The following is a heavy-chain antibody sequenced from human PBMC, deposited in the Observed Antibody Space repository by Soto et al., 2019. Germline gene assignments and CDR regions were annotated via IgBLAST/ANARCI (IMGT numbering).Heavy chain of an antibody. CDR2: IYYSGST. CDR3: ARDSTGSITMVRGHQNWFDP. Sequence: PSETLSLTCTVSGGSISSGDYYWSWIRQPPGKGLEWIGYIYYSGSTYYNPSLKSRVTISVDTSKNQFSLKLSSVTAADTAVYYCARDSTGSITMVRGHQNWFDPWGQGTLVTVSS. D-gene: IGHD3-10*01. CDR1: GGSISSGDYY. J-gene: IGHJ5*02. V-gene: IGHV4-30-4*01.